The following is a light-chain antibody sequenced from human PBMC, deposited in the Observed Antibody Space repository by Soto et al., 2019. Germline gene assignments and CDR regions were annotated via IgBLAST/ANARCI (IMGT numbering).Light chain of an antibody. J-gene: IGKJ1*01. CDR1: ENIRSY. Sequence: DIQMTQPPSSLSASVGDRVTITCRASENIRSYLNWYLHKPGKAPKLLIYGASTLQSGVPSRFSGSGSGTHFTLTISNLQPEDCATYFCQQSYNSPPTFGQGTKVDI. CDR3: QQSYNSPPT. V-gene: IGKV1-39*01. CDR2: GAS.